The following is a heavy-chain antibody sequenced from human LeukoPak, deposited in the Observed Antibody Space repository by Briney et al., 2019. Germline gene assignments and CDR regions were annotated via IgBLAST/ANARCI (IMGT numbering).Heavy chain of an antibody. CDR3: ARGGRDNWFDP. CDR1: GFTFDDYG. J-gene: IGHJ5*02. D-gene: IGHD3-16*01. Sequence: GGSLRLSCAASGFTFDDYGMSWVRQAPGKGLEWVSGINWNGGSTSYADSVKGRFTISRDNAKNSLYLQMNSLRAEDTALYYCARGGRDNWFDPWGQGTLVTVSS. CDR2: INWNGGST. V-gene: IGHV3-20*04.